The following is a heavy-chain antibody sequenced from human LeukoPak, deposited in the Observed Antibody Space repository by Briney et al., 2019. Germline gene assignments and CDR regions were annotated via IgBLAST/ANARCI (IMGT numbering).Heavy chain of an antibody. D-gene: IGHD6-19*01. Sequence: ASVKVSCKAYGYTFTGYYLHWVRQAPGQGLEWMGLINPNTGGTKYAQKFQDRVTMTRDTSISTAYMELSSLGSDDTAVYYCARAPVRQWLANWFDPWGQGTLVTVSS. V-gene: IGHV1-2*02. CDR3: ARAPVRQWLANWFDP. CDR1: GYTFTGYY. CDR2: INPNTGGT. J-gene: IGHJ5*02.